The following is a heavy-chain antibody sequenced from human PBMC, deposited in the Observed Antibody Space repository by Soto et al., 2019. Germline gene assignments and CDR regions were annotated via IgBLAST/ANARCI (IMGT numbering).Heavy chain of an antibody. D-gene: IGHD2-21*02. V-gene: IGHV3-23*01. Sequence: EVQLLESGGGLVQPGGSLRLSCAASGFTFHTFAMSWVRQAPGNGLEWVSAIRGSGGGTYFADSVEGRFAVSRDNSKNTLYLQMDSLTADDTAFYYCAKGGVTGKFDSWGQGTLVTVSS. CDR1: GFTFHTFA. CDR3: AKGGVTGKFDS. CDR2: IRGSGGGT. J-gene: IGHJ4*02.